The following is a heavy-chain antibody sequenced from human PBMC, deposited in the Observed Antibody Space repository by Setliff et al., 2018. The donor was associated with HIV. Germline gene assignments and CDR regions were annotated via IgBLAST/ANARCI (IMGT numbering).Heavy chain of an antibody. J-gene: IGHJ4*02. CDR2: IYSGGST. Sequence: PGGSLRLSCAASGFTVSSNLMSWVRQAPGKGLEWVSVIYSGGSTFYADSVKGRFTISRDNSKNTLYLQMNNLRVEDTAVYYCARRGRLGSTSRDYWGEGTLVTVSS. V-gene: IGHV3-66*02. D-gene: IGHD7-27*01. CDR1: GFTVSSNL. CDR3: ARRGRLGSTSRDY.